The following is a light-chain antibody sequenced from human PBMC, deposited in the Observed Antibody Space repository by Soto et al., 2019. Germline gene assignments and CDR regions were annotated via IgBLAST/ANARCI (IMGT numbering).Light chain of an antibody. J-gene: IGKJ3*01. Sequence: DIQMTQSPSSLSASVGGRVTITCQASQDISNFLNWYQHKSGKSPKLLINDASNLETGVPSRFSGSGSSTYFTFTINSLQPEDVATYYCQQYDSLPLSFGPGTKVELK. CDR3: QQYDSLPLS. CDR1: QDISNF. CDR2: DAS. V-gene: IGKV1-33*01.